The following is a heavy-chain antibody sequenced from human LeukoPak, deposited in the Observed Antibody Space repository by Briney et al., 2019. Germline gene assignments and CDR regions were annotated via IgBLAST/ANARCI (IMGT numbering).Heavy chain of an antibody. J-gene: IGHJ4*02. CDR2: ISGSGGST. CDR3: AKGGRITMLRGVQRDHYFDY. Sequence: GGSLRLSCAASGFTFSSYGMSWVRQAPGKGLEWVSAISGSGGSTYYADSVKGRFTISRDNSKNTLYLQMNSLRVEDTAAYYCAKGGRITMLRGVQRDHYFDYWGQGTLVTVSS. D-gene: IGHD3-10*01. CDR1: GFTFSSYG. V-gene: IGHV3-23*01.